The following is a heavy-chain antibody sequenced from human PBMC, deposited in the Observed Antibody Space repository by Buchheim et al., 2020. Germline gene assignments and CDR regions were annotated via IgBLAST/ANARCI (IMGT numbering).Heavy chain of an antibody. D-gene: IGHD6-19*01. CDR1: GFTSINHA. V-gene: IGHV3-23*01. CDR3: TRSMAVAGYSFYYYGMDV. J-gene: IGHJ6*02. Sequence: EVQLLESGGDLVQPGGSLRLSCAGSGFTSINHALNWVRQAPGKGLEWVSSITGGGGTTYYADSVKGRFTISRDNSRSTLYLQMNSLRAEDTATYFCTRSMAVAGYSFYYYGMDVWGPGTT. CDR2: ITGGGGTT.